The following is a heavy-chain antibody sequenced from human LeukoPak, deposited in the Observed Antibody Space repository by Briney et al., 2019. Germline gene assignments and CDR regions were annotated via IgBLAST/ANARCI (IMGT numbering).Heavy chain of an antibody. V-gene: IGHV3-23*01. D-gene: IGHD5-12*01. J-gene: IGHJ4*01. Sequence: GGSLRLSCAASGFTFSSYDMSWVRQAPGKGLEWVSAISGSGGSTYYADSVKGRFTISRDKSKNTLYLQMNSLRAEDTAVYYCAKDLIPRGYDDFYYFDYWGQGTLVTVSS. CDR3: AKDLIPRGYDDFYYFDY. CDR2: ISGSGGST. CDR1: GFTFSSYD.